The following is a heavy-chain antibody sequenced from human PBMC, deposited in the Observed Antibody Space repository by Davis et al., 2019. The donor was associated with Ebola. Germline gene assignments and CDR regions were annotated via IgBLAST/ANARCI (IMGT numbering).Heavy chain of an antibody. Sequence: GESLKISCAASGFTFSSYEMNWVRQAPGKGLEWVSYISSSGSTIYYADSVKGRFTISRDNAKNSLYLQMNSLRDEDTAVYYCARAHTAMANYYYYYGMDVWGQGTTVTVSS. J-gene: IGHJ6*02. CDR3: ARAHTAMANYYYYYGMDV. V-gene: IGHV3-48*03. D-gene: IGHD5-18*01. CDR1: GFTFSSYE. CDR2: ISSSGSTI.